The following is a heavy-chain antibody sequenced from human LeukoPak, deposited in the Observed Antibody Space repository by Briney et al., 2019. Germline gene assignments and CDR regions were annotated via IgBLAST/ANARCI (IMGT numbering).Heavy chain of an antibody. CDR1: GGSFSGYY. V-gene: IGHV4-34*01. J-gene: IGHJ4*02. D-gene: IGHD2-2*01. Sequence: SETLSLTCAVYGGSFSGYYWTYIRQPPGKGLEWIGEINHSGSTNYNPSLKSRVTISVDTSKNQFSLKLSPVTAADTAVYYCARRPRGYCSSTSCYSAFDYWGQGTLVTVSS. CDR3: ARRPRGYCSSTSCYSAFDY. CDR2: INHSGST.